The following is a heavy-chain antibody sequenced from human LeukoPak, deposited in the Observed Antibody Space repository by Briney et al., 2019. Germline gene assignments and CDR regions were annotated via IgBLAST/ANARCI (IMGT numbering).Heavy chain of an antibody. V-gene: IGHV4-4*07. Sequence: SETLSLTCTVSGGSISSYYWSWLRQPAGKGLEWIGRIYTSGSTNYNPSLKSRVIMSVDMSKNQFSLKLSSVTAADTAVYYCARDGDSSGWNPYFDYWGQGTLVTVSS. J-gene: IGHJ4*02. CDR1: GGSISSYY. D-gene: IGHD6-19*01. CDR3: ARDGDSSGWNPYFDY. CDR2: IYTSGST.